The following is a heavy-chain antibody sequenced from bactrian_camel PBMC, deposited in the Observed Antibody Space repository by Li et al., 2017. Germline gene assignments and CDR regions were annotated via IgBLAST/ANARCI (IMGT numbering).Heavy chain of an antibody. CDR1: AFTQSVLY. CDR2: IGIGGKES. Sequence: HVQLVESGGGSVQAGGSLKLSCEVKAFTQSVLYMGWFRQAPGKDREGVAAIGIGGKESYYADSVKGRITISQDKAKNTVYLQMNNLEPEDTAMYYCAADVRWGCHSGSWLSAQRHNPDFGYWGQGTQVTVS. J-gene: IGHJ6*01. CDR3: AADVRWGCHSGSWLSAQRHNPDFGY. D-gene: IGHD3*01. V-gene: IGHV3S63*01.